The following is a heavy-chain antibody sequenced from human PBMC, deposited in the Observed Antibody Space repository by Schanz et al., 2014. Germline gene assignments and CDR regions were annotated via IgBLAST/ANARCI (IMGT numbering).Heavy chain of an antibody. CDR3: ATEGPRGTRHPINYYYAMDN. Sequence: DVQLVDSGGGLVQPGGSLRLSCAASGFTVSNSYIHWVRQAPGKGLEWVSYISSSSSTIYYADSVKGRFTISRDNAKNSLFLQMNSLSAEDTAVYYCATEGPRGTRHPINYYYAMDNWGQGTKVTV. V-gene: IGHV3-48*01. CDR2: ISSSSSTI. D-gene: IGHD6-6*01. J-gene: IGHJ6*02. CDR1: GFTVSNSY.